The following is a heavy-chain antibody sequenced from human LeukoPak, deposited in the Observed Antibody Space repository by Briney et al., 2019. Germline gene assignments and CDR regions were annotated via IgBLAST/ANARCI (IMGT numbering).Heavy chain of an antibody. Sequence: PGGPLRLSCAASGFTFSNYAMHWVRQAPGKGLEWVAVISYEGSVKFYAGSVKGRFTISRDNSKNTLYLQMNSLRAEDTSVYYCAKVGCSGGNCYAAFDIWGQGTMVTVPS. CDR2: ISYEGSVK. CDR3: AKVGCSGGNCYAAFDI. V-gene: IGHV3-30*18. J-gene: IGHJ3*02. D-gene: IGHD2-15*01. CDR1: GFTFSNYA.